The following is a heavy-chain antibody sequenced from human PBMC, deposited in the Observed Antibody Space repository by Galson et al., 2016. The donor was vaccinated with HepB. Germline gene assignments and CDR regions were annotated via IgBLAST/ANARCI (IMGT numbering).Heavy chain of an antibody. V-gene: IGHV3-48*02. D-gene: IGHD2-2*02. CDR3: ARYTGWFDP. Sequence: SLRLSCAVSGFTFNDYRMIWVRQAPGKGLEWLSYINPSGTTIYYADSVKGRFTSSRDSAKNSLYLQMKSLRDEDTAFYYCARYTGWFDPWGQGTLVTVSS. CDR1: GFTFNDYR. J-gene: IGHJ5*02. CDR2: INPSGTTI.